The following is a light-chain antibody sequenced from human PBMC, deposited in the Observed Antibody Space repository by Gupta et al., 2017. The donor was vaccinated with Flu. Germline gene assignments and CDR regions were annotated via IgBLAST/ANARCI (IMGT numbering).Light chain of an antibody. CDR3: QDEFSSDDLV. J-gene: IGLJ2*01. CDR2: NDD. Sequence: VLSQPSSVSVAPGHTATISWAGEVIGYRRVNWYQRELTQAALLVIYNDDDRTSGISPRCSGSGSGDTATITISGVEDGDEDDYYCQDEFSSDDLVFGGGTKLTVL. V-gene: IGLV3-21*01. CDR1: VIGYRR.